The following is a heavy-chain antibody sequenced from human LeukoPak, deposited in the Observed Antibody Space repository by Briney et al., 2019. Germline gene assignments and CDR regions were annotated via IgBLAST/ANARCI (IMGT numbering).Heavy chain of an antibody. V-gene: IGHV3-30*03. Sequence: GGSLRLSCAASGFTFSSYGMHWVRQAPGKGLEWVAVISYDGSNKYYADSVKGRFTISRDNSKNTLYLQMNSLRAEDTAVYYCAREYDILTGYSVTGDPYFDYWGQGTLVTVSS. D-gene: IGHD3-9*01. CDR2: ISYDGSNK. CDR1: GFTFSSYG. J-gene: IGHJ4*02. CDR3: AREYDILTGYSVTGDPYFDY.